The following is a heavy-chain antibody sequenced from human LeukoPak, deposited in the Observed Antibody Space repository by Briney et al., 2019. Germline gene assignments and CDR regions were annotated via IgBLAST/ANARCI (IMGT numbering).Heavy chain of an antibody. CDR3: AKEGTRGYSYGDFDY. CDR2: ISGSGGST. D-gene: IGHD5-18*01. Sequence: GGSLRLSCGASGFTFDDYAMHCVRQAPGKGLECVSVISGSGGSTYYADSVKGRFTISRDNSKNTLYMQMNSLRAEDTAVYYCAKEGTRGYSYGDFDYWGQGTLVTVSS. CDR1: GFTFDDYA. V-gene: IGHV3-23*01. J-gene: IGHJ4*02.